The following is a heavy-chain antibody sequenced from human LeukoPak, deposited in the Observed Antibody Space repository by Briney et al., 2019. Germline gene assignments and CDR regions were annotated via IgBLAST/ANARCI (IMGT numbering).Heavy chain of an antibody. D-gene: IGHD6-13*01. CDR1: GGSLSSYY. CDR2: IYYSGST. Sequence: PSETLSLTCTVSGGSLSSYYWSWIRQPPGKGLEWIGYIYYSGSTNYNPSLKSRVTISVDTSKNQFSLKLSSVTAADTAVYYCARGPYSSSWGFDYWGQGTLVTVSS. J-gene: IGHJ4*02. CDR3: ARGPYSSSWGFDY. V-gene: IGHV4-59*01.